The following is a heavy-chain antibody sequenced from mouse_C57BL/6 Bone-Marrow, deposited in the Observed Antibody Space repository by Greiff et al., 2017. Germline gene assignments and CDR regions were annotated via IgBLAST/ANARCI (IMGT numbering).Heavy chain of an antibody. Sequence: QVQLQQPGAELVKPGASVKLSCKASGYTFTSYWMHWVKQRPGQGLEWIGMIHPNSGSTNYNEKFKNKATLTVDKSSSTAYMQLSSLTSEDSAVXYYARSIYYYGSGLYYCAMDYWGQGTSVTVSS. J-gene: IGHJ4*01. CDR3: ARSIYYYGSGLYYCAMDY. V-gene: IGHV1-64*01. D-gene: IGHD1-1*01. CDR1: GYTFTSYW. CDR2: IHPNSGST.